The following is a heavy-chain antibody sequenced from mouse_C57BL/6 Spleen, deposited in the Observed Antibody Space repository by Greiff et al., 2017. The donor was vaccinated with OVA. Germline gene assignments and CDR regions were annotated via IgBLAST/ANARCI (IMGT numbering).Heavy chain of an antibody. D-gene: IGHD1-1*01. J-gene: IGHJ1*03. Sequence: QVQLQQPGAELVKPGASVKLSCKASGYTFTSYWMHWVKQRPGQGLEWIGMIPPNSGSTNYNEKFKSKATLTVDKSSSTAYMQLSSLTSEDSAVYYYARRNSDYYGSSRYFDVWGTGTTVTVSS. V-gene: IGHV1-64*01. CDR3: ARRNSDYYGSSRYFDV. CDR2: IPPNSGST. CDR1: GYTFTSYW.